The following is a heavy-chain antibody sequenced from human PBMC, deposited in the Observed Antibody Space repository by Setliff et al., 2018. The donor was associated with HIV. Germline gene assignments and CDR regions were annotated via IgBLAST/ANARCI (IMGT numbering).Heavy chain of an antibody. J-gene: IGHJ3*02. CDR1: GFTFDDYG. Sequence: GGSLRLSCAASGFTFDDYGMSWVRQAPGKGLEWVSGINWNGGSTGYADSVKGRFTISRDNAKNSLYLQMNSLRAEDTALYHCARSMYSTNWYLDFDILGQGTMVTV. CDR3: ARSMYSTNWYLDFDI. D-gene: IGHD6-13*01. V-gene: IGHV3-20*01. CDR2: INWNGGST.